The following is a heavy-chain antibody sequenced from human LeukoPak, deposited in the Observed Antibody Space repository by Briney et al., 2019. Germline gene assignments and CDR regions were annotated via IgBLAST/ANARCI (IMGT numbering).Heavy chain of an antibody. J-gene: IGHJ4*02. Sequence: GGSLRLSCAASGFTFSSYWMSWVRQAPGKGLEWVANIKQDGSEKYYVGSVKGRFTISRDNAKNSLCLQMNSLRAEDTAVYYCARDTTPEYYYDSSGYMGGSFDYWGQGTLVTVSS. CDR3: ARDTTPEYYYDSSGYMGGSFDY. D-gene: IGHD3-22*01. CDR1: GFTFSSYW. V-gene: IGHV3-7*01. CDR2: IKQDGSEK.